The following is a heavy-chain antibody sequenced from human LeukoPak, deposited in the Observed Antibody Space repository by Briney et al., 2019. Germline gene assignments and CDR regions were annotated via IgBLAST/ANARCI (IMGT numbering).Heavy chain of an antibody. CDR1: GGSFSGNY. CDR2: INHSGST. V-gene: IGHV4-34*01. CDR3: ARGSIAAAVTY. J-gene: IGHJ4*02. D-gene: IGHD6-13*01. Sequence: SETLSLTCAVYGGSFSGNYWNWIRQPPGKGLEWIWEINHSGSTNYNPSLKSRVTISVDTSKNQFSLNLNSVTAADTAVYYCARGSIAAAVTYWGQGTLVTVSS.